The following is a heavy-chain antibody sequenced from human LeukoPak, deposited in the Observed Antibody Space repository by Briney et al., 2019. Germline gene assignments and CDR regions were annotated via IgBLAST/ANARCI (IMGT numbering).Heavy chain of an antibody. J-gene: IGHJ4*02. D-gene: IGHD3-9*01. CDR1: GYTFTSYG. CDR3: ARRYYDILTGYYTFDY. V-gene: IGHV1-18*01. CDR2: ISAYNGNT. Sequence: ASVKVSCKASGYTFTSYGISWVRQAPGQGLEWMGWISAYNGNTNYAQKLQGRVTMTTDTSTSTAYMELRSLRSDDTAVYYCARRYYDILTGYYTFDYWGQGTLVTVSS.